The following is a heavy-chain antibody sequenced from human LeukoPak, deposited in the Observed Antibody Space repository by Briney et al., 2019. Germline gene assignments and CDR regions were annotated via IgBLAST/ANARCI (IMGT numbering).Heavy chain of an antibody. D-gene: IGHD3-16*01. CDR3: ARVPGGYDN. CDR1: GFTVSSNY. J-gene: IGHJ4*02. CDR2: IFGGGST. V-gene: IGHV3-66*01. Sequence: GGSLRLSCAASGFTVSSNYMTWVRQAPGKGLEWVSVIFGGGSTYYADSAQGRFTISRDNSKNTLFLQMNSLRVEDTAVYYCARVPGGYDNWGQGTLVTVSS.